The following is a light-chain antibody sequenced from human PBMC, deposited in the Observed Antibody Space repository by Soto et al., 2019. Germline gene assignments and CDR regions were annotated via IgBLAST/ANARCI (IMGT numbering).Light chain of an antibody. CDR2: GAS. V-gene: IGKV3-11*01. CDR1: QSVSSN. J-gene: IGKJ5*01. Sequence: EVVLTQSPATLSLSPGERATLSCRASQSVSSNLAWYQQRPGQAPRLLIHGASNRATGIPTRFSGSGSGTDFTLTISSLEAEDSAVYYCQQRTGWPITFGQGTRLVIK. CDR3: QQRTGWPIT.